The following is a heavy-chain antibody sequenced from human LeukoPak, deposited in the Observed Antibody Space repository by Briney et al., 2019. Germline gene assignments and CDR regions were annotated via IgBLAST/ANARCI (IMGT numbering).Heavy chain of an antibody. J-gene: IGHJ4*02. V-gene: IGHV4-34*01. CDR3: ARAPRRGYSSSWYDY. Sequence: SETLSLTCAVYGGSFSGYYWSWIRQPPGKGLEWIGEINHSGSTNYNPSLKSRVTISVDTSKNQFSLELSSVTAADTAVYYCARAPRRGYSSSWYDYWGQGTLVTVSS. CDR2: INHSGST. CDR1: GGSFSGYY. D-gene: IGHD6-13*01.